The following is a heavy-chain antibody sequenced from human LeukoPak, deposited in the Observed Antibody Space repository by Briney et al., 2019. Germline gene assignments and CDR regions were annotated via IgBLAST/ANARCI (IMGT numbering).Heavy chain of an antibody. V-gene: IGHV4-61*01. J-gene: IGHJ6*03. CDR3: ARDVAVVLQAAFGLDYYYFMDV. D-gene: IGHD2-2*01. CDR1: GDSVRSGPDY. Sequence: SETLSLTCTVSGDSVRSGPDYWSWIRQPPGKGLEWIGYISYSGSTNYNPSLKSRVTISVDVSKNQFSLRLSSVTAADSAVYYCARDVAVVLQAAFGLDYYYFMDVWGKGTTVAVSS. CDR2: ISYSGST.